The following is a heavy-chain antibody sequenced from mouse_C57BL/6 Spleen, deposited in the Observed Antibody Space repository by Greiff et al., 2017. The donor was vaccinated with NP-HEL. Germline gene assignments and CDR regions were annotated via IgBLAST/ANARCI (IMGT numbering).Heavy chain of an antibody. CDR1: GYTFTSYW. CDR2: INPSSGYT. V-gene: IGHV1-7*01. J-gene: IGHJ4*01. D-gene: IGHD1-1*01. Sequence: VKLMESGAELAKPGASVKLSCKASGYTFTSYWMHWVKQRPGQGLEWIGYINPSSGYTKYNQKFKDKATLTADKSSSTAYMQLSSLTYEDSAVYYCARYPSSYDYAMDYWGQGTSVTVSS. CDR3: ARYPSSYDYAMDY.